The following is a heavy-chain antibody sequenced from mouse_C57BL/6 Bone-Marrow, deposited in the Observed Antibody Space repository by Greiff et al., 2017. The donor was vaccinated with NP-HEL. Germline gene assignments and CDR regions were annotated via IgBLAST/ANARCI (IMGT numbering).Heavy chain of an antibody. J-gene: IGHJ3*01. CDR1: GFTFSDYY. D-gene: IGHD2-1*01. CDR2: ISNGGGST. V-gene: IGHV5-12*01. CDR3: ARNGRGAWFAY. Sequence: EVKLVESGGGLVQPGGSLKLSCAASGFTFSDYYMYWVRQTPEKRLEWVAYISNGGGSTYYPDTVKGRFTISRDNAKNTLYLQMSRLKSEDTAMYYCARNGRGAWFAYWGQGTLVTVSA.